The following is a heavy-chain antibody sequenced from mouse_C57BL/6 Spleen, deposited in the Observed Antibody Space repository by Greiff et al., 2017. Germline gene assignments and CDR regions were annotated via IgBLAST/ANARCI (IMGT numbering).Heavy chain of an antibody. CDR3: ARRDYGSSSYWYFDV. CDR2: IFPGSGST. CDR1: GYTFTDYY. D-gene: IGHD1-1*01. V-gene: IGHV1-75*01. Sequence: QVQLQQSGPELVKPGASVKISCKASGYTFTDYYINWVKQRPGQGLEWIGWIFPGSGSTYYNEKFKGKATLTVDKSSSTAYMLLSSLTSEDSAVYFCARRDYGSSSYWYFDVWGTGTTVTVSS. J-gene: IGHJ1*03.